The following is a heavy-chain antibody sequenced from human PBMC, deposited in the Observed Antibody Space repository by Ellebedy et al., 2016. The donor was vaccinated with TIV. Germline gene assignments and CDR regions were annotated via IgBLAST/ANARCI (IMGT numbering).Heavy chain of an antibody. Sequence: PGGSLRLSCAASGFTFRNFGMHWVRQAPGKGLDWVAVIWYDGSNKYYAGSVTGRFTISRDNSKNTLYLQMNSLRAEETAVYYCASGQTSFGYWGQGTLVTVSS. CDR2: IWYDGSNK. V-gene: IGHV3-33*01. J-gene: IGHJ4*02. D-gene: IGHD3-10*01. CDR1: GFTFRNFG. CDR3: ASGQTSFGY.